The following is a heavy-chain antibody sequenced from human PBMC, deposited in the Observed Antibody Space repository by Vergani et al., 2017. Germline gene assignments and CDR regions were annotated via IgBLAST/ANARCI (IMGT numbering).Heavy chain of an antibody. CDR3: AREGYIYYYYGIDV. Sequence: QVQLVESGGGVVQPGRSLRLSCAASGFTFSSYGMHWVRQAPGKGLEWVAVIWYDGSNKYYADSVKGRFTISRDNSKNTLYLQMNSLRAEDTAVYYCAREGYIYYYYGIDVWGQGTTVTVSS. CDR1: GFTFSSYG. D-gene: IGHD5-24*01. V-gene: IGHV3-33*01. CDR2: IWYDGSNK. J-gene: IGHJ6*02.